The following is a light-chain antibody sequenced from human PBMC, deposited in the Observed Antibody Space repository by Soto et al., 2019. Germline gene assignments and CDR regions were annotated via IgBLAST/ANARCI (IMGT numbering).Light chain of an antibody. Sequence: QSVLTQPASVSGSPGQSITISCTGTSSYVGAYDFVSWYQQHPDKAPKLMIYEVSNRPSGVSNRFSGSKSVNTATLTISGLQAEDEADYYCSSYTSSSTRVFGTGTRSPS. V-gene: IGLV2-14*03. J-gene: IGLJ1*01. CDR1: SSYVGAYDF. CDR3: SSYTSSSTRV. CDR2: EVS.